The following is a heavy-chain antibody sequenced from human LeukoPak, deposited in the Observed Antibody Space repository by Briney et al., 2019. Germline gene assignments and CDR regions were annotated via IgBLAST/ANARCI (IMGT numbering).Heavy chain of an antibody. CDR1: GFPFNAYW. V-gene: IGHV3-7*03. CDR3: ARSLPYGTTWYGRSDF. Sequence: RGSLRLSCAASGFPFNAYWMTWVRQAPGKGLEWVANIRQDGDTKYYVDSVKGRFTISRDNAMNSLYLQMNSLRAEDTAIYYCARSLPYGTTWYGRSDFWGQGTLVTVSS. CDR2: IRQDGDTK. D-gene: IGHD6-13*01. J-gene: IGHJ4*02.